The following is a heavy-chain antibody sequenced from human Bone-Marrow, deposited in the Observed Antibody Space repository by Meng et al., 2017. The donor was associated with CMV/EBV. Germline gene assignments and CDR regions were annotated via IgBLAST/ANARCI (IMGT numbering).Heavy chain of an antibody. CDR3: AREAPHYDSSGYYKPWFDP. J-gene: IGHJ5*02. D-gene: IGHD3-22*01. CDR1: GYTFTGYY. V-gene: IGHV1-2*02. CDR2: INPNSGGT. Sequence: ASVKVSCKASGYTFTGYYMHWVRQAPGQGLEWMGWINPNSGGTNYAQKFQGRVTMTRDTSISTAYMELSRLRSDDTAVYYCAREAPHYDSSGYYKPWFDPWGQGTLDTVSS.